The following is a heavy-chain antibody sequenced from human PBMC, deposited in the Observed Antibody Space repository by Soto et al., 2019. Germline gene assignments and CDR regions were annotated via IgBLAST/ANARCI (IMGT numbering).Heavy chain of an antibody. Sequence: EVQLVESGGGLVQPGGSLKLSCAASGFIFSGSTMHWVRQASGKGLEWVGRVTTKTSNYATSYNAAVRGRFTISRDDSNNAEYLQMNRLKTEDSAVYYCARSLLADYSNADFDYWGQGTMVTVSS. J-gene: IGHJ4*02. CDR3: ARSLLADYSNADFDY. CDR1: GFIFSGST. CDR2: VTTKTSNYAT. D-gene: IGHD4-4*01. V-gene: IGHV3-73*01.